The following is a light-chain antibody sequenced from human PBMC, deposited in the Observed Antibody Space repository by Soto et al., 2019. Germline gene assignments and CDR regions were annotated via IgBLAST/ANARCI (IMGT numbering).Light chain of an antibody. CDR1: DSDVGGYNF. J-gene: IGLJ2*01. Sequence: QSALTQPPSASGSPGQSVTISCTGTDSDVGGYNFVSWYQQHPGRAPKLMIYEVYQRPSGVPGRFSGSKSGNTASLTVSGLQAEDEANYYCSSYAASDNFVIFGGGTKLTVL. CDR2: EVY. CDR3: SSYAASDNFVI. V-gene: IGLV2-8*01.